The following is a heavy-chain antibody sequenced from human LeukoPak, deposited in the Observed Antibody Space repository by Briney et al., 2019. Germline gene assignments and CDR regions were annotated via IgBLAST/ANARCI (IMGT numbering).Heavy chain of an antibody. CDR1: GDSVSSNGVA. V-gene: IGHV6-1*01. CDR3: ARGAWRSFDY. Sequence: SQTLSLTCAISGDSVSSNGVAWNWIRQSPSRGLEWQGFTYYTSKWFNNYAVSVKGRITISPDISKNQFSLQLNSVTPEDTAVYYCARGAWRSFDYWGQGTLVTVSS. CDR2: TYYTSKWFN. J-gene: IGHJ4*02.